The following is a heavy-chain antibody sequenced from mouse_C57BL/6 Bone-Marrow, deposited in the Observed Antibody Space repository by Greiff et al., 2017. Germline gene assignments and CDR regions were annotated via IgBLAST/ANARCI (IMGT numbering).Heavy chain of an antibody. CDR3: ASSPLYYYGSNSCFAY. CDR1: GYTFTSYG. CDR2: IYPRSGNT. D-gene: IGHD1-1*01. V-gene: IGHV1-81*01. J-gene: IGHJ3*01. Sequence: VQLQQSGAELARPGASVKLSCKASGYTFTSYGISWVKQRTGQGLEWIGEIYPRSGNTDYNEKFKGKATLTADKSSSTAYMQLRSLTSEDPAVYCCASSPLYYYGSNSCFAYWGQGTLVTVSA.